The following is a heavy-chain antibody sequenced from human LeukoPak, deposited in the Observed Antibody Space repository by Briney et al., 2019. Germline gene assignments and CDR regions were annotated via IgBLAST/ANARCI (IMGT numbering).Heavy chain of an antibody. D-gene: IGHD3-10*01. CDR1: GYSFSSHW. V-gene: IGHV5-51*07. CDR2: IYPGDSDT. J-gene: IGHJ4*02. CDR3: ARQWGRGSGSYLAY. Sequence: GESLKISCKGSGYSFSSHWIAWVHQMPGKGLEWMGVIYPGDSDTTYSPSFQGQVTISVDKSISTAYLQWGSLRASDTAMYYCARQWGRGSGSYLAYWGQGTVVTVSS.